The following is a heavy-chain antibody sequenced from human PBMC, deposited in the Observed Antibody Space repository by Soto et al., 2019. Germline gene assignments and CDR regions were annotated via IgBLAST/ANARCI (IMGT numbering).Heavy chain of an antibody. Sequence: GGSLRLSCAASGFTFSRYSMNWVRQAPGKGLEWVSSISSSSSYIYYADSVKGRFTISRDNAKNSLYLQMNSLRAEDTAVYYCAGRMVRGVIISYYGMDVWGQGTTVTVSS. CDR2: ISSSSSYI. CDR1: GFTFSRYS. J-gene: IGHJ6*02. CDR3: AGRMVRGVIISYYGMDV. D-gene: IGHD3-10*01. V-gene: IGHV3-21*01.